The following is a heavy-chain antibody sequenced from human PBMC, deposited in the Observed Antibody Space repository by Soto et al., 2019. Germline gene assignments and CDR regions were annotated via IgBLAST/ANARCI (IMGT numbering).Heavy chain of an antibody. Sequence: ASVKVSCKASGGTFSSYAISWVRQAPGQGLEWMGGIIPIFGTANYAQKFQGRVTITADESTSTAYMELSSLRSEDTAVYYCARVVDTAMVKPYYYYYYGMDVWGQGTTVTVSS. CDR1: GGTFSSYA. CDR3: ARVVDTAMVKPYYYYYYGMDV. J-gene: IGHJ6*02. V-gene: IGHV1-69*13. CDR2: IIPIFGTA. D-gene: IGHD5-18*01.